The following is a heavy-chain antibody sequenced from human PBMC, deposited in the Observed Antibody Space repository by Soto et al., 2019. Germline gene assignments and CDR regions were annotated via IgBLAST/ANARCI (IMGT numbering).Heavy chain of an antibody. CDR2: IKGDGSDT. Sequence: EVQLVESGGGLVQPGGSLRLSCEASGFTLSYFWMHWVRQAPGKGLVWLSRIKGDGSDTDYADSVKGRFTISRDNDKNTLYLQMNNLRVDDTAVYYCARDYHGSGNPWGQGTLVSVSS. CDR1: GFTLSYFW. V-gene: IGHV3-74*01. D-gene: IGHD3-10*01. CDR3: ARDYHGSGNP. J-gene: IGHJ5*02.